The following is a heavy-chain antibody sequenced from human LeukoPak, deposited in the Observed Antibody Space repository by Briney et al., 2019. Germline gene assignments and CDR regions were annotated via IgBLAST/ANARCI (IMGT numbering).Heavy chain of an antibody. D-gene: IGHD2-15*01. CDR2: ISGSGYTT. CDR3: AKDGYSRGPFWFDP. CDR1: EFTFSSYA. J-gene: IGHJ5*02. V-gene: IGHV3-23*01. Sequence: GGSLRLSCEASEFTFSSYAMSWARQAPGKGLEWVSTISGSGYTTYYADSVKGRFTISRDNSKNTLYLQMNSLRAEDTAVYYCAKDGYSRGPFWFDPWGQGTLVTVSS.